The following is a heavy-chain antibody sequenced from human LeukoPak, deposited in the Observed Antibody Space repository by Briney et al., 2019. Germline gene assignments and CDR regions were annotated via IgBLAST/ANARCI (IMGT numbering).Heavy chain of an antibody. CDR2: INSRSSSI. CDR3: ARALYNRGWYPDYFDS. Sequence: GGSLRLSCAASGFTFSSYSMNWVRQAPGRGLEWVSYINSRSSSIYYADSVKGRFTISRDNDKNSLYLQMSSLRAEDTAIYYCARALYNRGWYPDYFDSWGQGALVTVSS. D-gene: IGHD6-19*01. J-gene: IGHJ4*02. V-gene: IGHV3-48*04. CDR1: GFTFSSYS.